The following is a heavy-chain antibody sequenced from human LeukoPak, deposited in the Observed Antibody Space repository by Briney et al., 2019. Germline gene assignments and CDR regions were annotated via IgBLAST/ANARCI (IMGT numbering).Heavy chain of an antibody. CDR1: GYTFTNYA. J-gene: IGHJ4*02. Sequence: ASVKVSCKASGYTFTNYAMNWVRPAPGQGLEWMGWITTNTANPTYAQGFTDRFVFSLDTSVSTAYLQISSLKAEDTAVYYCARSWGHLWFGELFEDYWGQGTLVTVSS. D-gene: IGHD3-10*01. CDR2: ITTNTANP. CDR3: ARSWGHLWFGELFEDY. V-gene: IGHV7-4-1*02.